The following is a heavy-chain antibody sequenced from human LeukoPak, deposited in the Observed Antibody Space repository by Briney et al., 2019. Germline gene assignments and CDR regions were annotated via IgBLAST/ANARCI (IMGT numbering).Heavy chain of an antibody. J-gene: IGHJ4*02. CDR2: IYYSGST. Sequence: SETLSLTCTVSGGSINSYYWSWIRQPPGKGLEWIGYIYYSGSTNYNPSLKSRVTISVGTSKNQFSLKLSSVTAADTAVYYCARGAPYYYDSSGYLFDYWGQGTLVTVSS. V-gene: IGHV4-59*01. D-gene: IGHD3-22*01. CDR3: ARGAPYYYDSSGYLFDY. CDR1: GGSINSYY.